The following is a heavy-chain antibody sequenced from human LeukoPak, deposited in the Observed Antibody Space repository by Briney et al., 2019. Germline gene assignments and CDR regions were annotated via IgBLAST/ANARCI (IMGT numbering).Heavy chain of an antibody. Sequence: SETLSLTCTVSDGSISTSDYYWGWIRQPPGKGLEWIGSIYYSGSTYYNPSLKSRVTISVDTSKNQFSLKLSSVTAADTAVYYCAGVPGEGGGVNYNRYNWFDPWGQGTLVTVSS. CDR1: DGSISTSDYY. V-gene: IGHV4-39*07. CDR3: AGVPGEGGGVNYNRYNWFDP. CDR2: IYYSGST. D-gene: IGHD3-16*01. J-gene: IGHJ5*02.